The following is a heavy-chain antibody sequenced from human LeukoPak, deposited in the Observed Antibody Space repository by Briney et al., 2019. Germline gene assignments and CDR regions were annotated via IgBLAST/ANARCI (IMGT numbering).Heavy chain of an antibody. V-gene: IGHV3-21*01. Sequence: GGSLRLSCAASGFTFSSYSMNWVRQAPGKGLEWVSSISSSSSYIYYADSVKGRFTISRDNAKNSLYLQMSSLRAEDVAVYYCASASGVYDYVWGSYRYLDYWGQGTLVAVSS. CDR1: GFTFSSYS. J-gene: IGHJ4*02. CDR3: ASASGVYDYVWGSYRYLDY. D-gene: IGHD3-16*02. CDR2: ISSSSSYI.